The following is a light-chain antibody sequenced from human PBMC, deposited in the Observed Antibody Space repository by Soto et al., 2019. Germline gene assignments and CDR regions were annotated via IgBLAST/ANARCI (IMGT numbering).Light chain of an antibody. CDR1: QSISSW. CDR3: KQYNSYWLT. CDR2: KAS. J-gene: IGKJ4*01. V-gene: IGKV1-5*03. Sequence: DIQMTQSPSTLSASVGDRVTITCRASQSISSWLAWYQQKPGKAPKLLIYKASSLESGVPSRFSGSGSGTKFTLTISSLQPDDFATYYGKQYNSYWLTFGGGTKVEIK.